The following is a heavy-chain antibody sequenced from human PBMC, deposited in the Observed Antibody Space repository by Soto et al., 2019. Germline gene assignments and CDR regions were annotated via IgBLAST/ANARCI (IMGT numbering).Heavy chain of an antibody. CDR2: IWYDGSNK. CDR1: GFTFSSYG. D-gene: IGHD3-10*01. V-gene: IGHV3-33*01. J-gene: IGHJ6*02. CDR3: ARDFSSGSQPLYYYYYGMDV. Sequence: GGSLRLSCAASGFTFSSYGMHWVRQAPGKGLEWVAVIWYDGSNKYYADSVKGRFTISRDNSKNTLYLQMNSLRAEDTAVYYCARDFSSGSQPLYYYYYGMDVWGQGTTVTVSS.